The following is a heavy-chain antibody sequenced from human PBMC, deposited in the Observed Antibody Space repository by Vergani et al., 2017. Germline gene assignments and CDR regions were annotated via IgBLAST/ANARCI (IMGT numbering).Heavy chain of an antibody. V-gene: IGHV3-66*02. CDR2: LYAGGTP. CDR3: ARDGTDIFVSSSDYSHLLYY. J-gene: IGHJ4*02. Sequence: EVQLVESGGGLVQPGGSLRLSCAASGFSVSSNYMSWVRQAPGKGLEWVSVLYAGGTPYYADSVRGRFTISRDNFKNTMYLQMDRLTTDDTAVYFCARDGTDIFVSSSDYSHLLYYWGQGILVTVSS. CDR1: GFSVSSNY. D-gene: IGHD3-22*01.